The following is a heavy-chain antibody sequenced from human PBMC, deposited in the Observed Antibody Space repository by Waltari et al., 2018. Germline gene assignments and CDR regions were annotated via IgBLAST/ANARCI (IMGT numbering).Heavy chain of an antibody. J-gene: IGHJ2*01. Sequence: QVQLVQSGAEVRKPGASVKVSCKASGYTFTSYYMHWVRQAPGQGLEWMGIINPSSGSTNYAQKFQDRVTMTRDTSTSTVYMELSSLTSEDTAVYYCARHVRFIAARRGLTDYFDLWGRGTLVTVSS. CDR3: ARHVRFIAARRGLTDYFDL. V-gene: IGHV1-46*01. CDR1: GYTFTSYY. CDR2: INPSSGST. D-gene: IGHD6-6*01.